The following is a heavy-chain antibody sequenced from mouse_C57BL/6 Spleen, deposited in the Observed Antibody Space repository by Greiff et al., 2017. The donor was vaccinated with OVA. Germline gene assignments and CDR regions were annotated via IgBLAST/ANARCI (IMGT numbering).Heavy chain of an antibody. J-gene: IGHJ4*01. CDR3: ARERVYYDGSSYVRSAMDY. CDR1: GYTFTSYW. V-gene: IGHV1-50*01. D-gene: IGHD1-1*01. CDR2: IDPSDSYT. Sequence: QVQLQQPGAELVKPGASVKLSCKASGYTFTSYWMQWVKQRPGQGLEWIGEIDPSDSYTNYNQKFKGKATLTVETSSSTAYMKLSSLTSEDSAVYYCARERVYYDGSSYVRSAMDYWGQGTSVTVSS.